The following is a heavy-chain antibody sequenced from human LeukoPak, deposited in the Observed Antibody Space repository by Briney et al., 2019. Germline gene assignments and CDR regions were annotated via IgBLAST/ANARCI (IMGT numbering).Heavy chain of an antibody. V-gene: IGHV3-11*04. CDR1: GFTFTDYY. D-gene: IGHD6-6*01. CDR3: ARTIAARGYSFDY. Sequence: GGSLRLSCAASGFTFTDYYMSWIRQAPGKGLEWVSDISSTGSTIYYADSGQGRFTISRDNAKNSRYLQMNSRRAEDTTVYYCARTIAARGYSFDYWGQGTLVTVSS. CDR2: ISSTGSTI. J-gene: IGHJ4*02.